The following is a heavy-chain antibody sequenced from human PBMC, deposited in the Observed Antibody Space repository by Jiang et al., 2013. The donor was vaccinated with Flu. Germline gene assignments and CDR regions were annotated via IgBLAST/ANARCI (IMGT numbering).Heavy chain of an antibody. J-gene: IGHJ5*02. Sequence: GLVKPGGSLRLSCAASGFTFSDYYMSWIRQAPGKGLEWVSYISSSSSYTNYADSVKGRFTISRDNAKNSLYLQMNSLRAEDTAVYYCARDKRGYCSGGSCYFVDYWFDPWGQGTLVTVSS. CDR2: ISSSSSYT. D-gene: IGHD2-15*01. V-gene: IGHV3-11*05. CDR1: GFTFSDYY. CDR3: ARDKRGYCSGGSCYFVDYWFDP.